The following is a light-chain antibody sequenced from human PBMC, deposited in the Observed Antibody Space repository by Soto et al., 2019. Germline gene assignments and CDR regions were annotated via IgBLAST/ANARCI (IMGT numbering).Light chain of an antibody. CDR3: QQGYRIFQT. Sequence: DIQMTQSPSSLSASVRDTVTITCRASQNIGSYLNWYQQKPGKAPTLLIYAASTLQSGVPSRFSGSGSGTDFNLTISSLNPEDFATYFCQQGYRIFQTFGQATQVEVK. CDR1: QNIGSY. J-gene: IGKJ1*01. V-gene: IGKV1-39*01. CDR2: AAS.